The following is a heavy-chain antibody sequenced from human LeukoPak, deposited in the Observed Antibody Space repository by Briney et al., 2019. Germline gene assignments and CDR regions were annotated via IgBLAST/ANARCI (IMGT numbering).Heavy chain of an antibody. D-gene: IGHD3-3*01. CDR3: ARFQHPGEFGVVPYFDY. V-gene: IGHV4-4*07. CDR2: IYTSGST. CDR1: GGSISSYY. Sequence: SQTLSVTCTVSGGSISSYYWSWIRQPAGKGLEWIGRIYTSGSTNYNPSLKSRVTISVDTSKNQFSLKLSSVTAADTAVYYCARFQHPGEFGVVPYFDYWGQGTLVTVSS. J-gene: IGHJ4*02.